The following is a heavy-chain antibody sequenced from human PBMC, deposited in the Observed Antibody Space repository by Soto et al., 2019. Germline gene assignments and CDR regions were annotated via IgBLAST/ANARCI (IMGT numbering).Heavy chain of an antibody. CDR3: ARERAMVRNYYYYYMDV. V-gene: IGHV3-33*01. J-gene: IGHJ6*03. Sequence: QVQLVESGGGVVQPGRSLRLSCAASGFTFSSYGMHWVRQAPGKGLEWVAVIWYDGSNKYYADSVKGRFTISRDNSKNTLYLQMNSLRAEDTAVYYCARERAMVRNYYYYYMDVWGKGTTVTVSS. CDR2: IWYDGSNK. D-gene: IGHD3-10*01. CDR1: GFTFSSYG.